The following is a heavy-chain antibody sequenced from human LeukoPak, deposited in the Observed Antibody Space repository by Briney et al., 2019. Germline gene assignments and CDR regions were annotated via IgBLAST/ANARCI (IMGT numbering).Heavy chain of an antibody. J-gene: IGHJ4*02. D-gene: IGHD6-13*01. CDR2: IYYSGST. Sequence: PSETLSLTCTVSGDSFSSVTDYWAWIRQPPGKGLEWIGYIYYSGSTNYNPSLKSRVTISVDTSKNQFSLKLSSVTAADTAVYYCASSPWGSSWYFYFDYWGQGTLVTVSS. CDR1: GDSFSSVTDY. CDR3: ASSPWGSSWYFYFDY. V-gene: IGHV4-61*01.